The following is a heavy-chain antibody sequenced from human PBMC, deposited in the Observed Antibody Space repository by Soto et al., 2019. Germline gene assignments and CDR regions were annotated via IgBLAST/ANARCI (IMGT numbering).Heavy chain of an antibody. J-gene: IGHJ4*02. Sequence: SETLSLTCTVSGGSISSYYWSWVRQPPGKGLEWIGYIYYSESTNYNPSLKSRVTISVDTSKNQFSLRLSSVTAADTAVYYCARHSPYCGGDCYSYDYWGQGTLVTVSS. CDR3: ARHSPYCGGDCYSYDY. V-gene: IGHV4-59*08. CDR2: IYYSEST. D-gene: IGHD2-21*02. CDR1: GGSISSYY.